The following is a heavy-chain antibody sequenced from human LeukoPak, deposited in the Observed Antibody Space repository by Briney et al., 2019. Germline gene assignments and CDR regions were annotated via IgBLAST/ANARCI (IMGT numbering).Heavy chain of an antibody. CDR2: IKSKTDGGTT. V-gene: IGHV3-15*01. CDR1: GFTFSNAW. D-gene: IGHD2-15*01. CDR3: TTVPDIVVVVAATPYSYGSDY. J-gene: IGHJ4*02. Sequence: HPGGSLRLSCAASGFTFSNAWMSWVRQAPGKGLEWVGRIKSKTDGGTTDYAAPVKGRFTISRDDSKNTLYLQMNSLKTEDTAVYYCTTVPDIVVVVAATPYSYGSDYWGQGTLVTVSS.